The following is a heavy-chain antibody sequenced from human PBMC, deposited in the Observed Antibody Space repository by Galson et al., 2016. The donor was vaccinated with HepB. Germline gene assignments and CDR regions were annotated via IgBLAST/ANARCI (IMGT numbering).Heavy chain of an antibody. CDR2: IYHLGNT. CDR3: ARGGRKGLWGYYFDY. V-gene: IGHV4-31*03. CDR1: GGSISSGGYY. J-gene: IGHJ4*02. Sequence: TLSLTCTVSGGSISSGGYYWSWIRQHPGKGLEWIGYIYHLGNTYFNPSLKSRVTMSVDASKNQFSLKLSSVTAADTAVDYCARGGRKGLWGYYFDYWGQGTLVPVSS. D-gene: IGHD5-18*01.